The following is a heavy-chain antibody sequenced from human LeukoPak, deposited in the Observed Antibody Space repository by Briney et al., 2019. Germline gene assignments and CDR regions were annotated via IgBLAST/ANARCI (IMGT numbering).Heavy chain of an antibody. D-gene: IGHD6-13*01. V-gene: IGHV7-4-1*02. CDR2: INTNTGNP. J-gene: IGHJ4*02. Sequence: ASVKVSCKASGYTFTGYYMHWVRQAPGQGLEWMGWINTNTGNPTYAQGFTGRFVFSLDTSVSTAYLQISSLKAEDTAVYYCARDLAAAGSTFDYWGQGTLVTVSS. CDR3: ARDLAAAGSTFDY. CDR1: GYTFTGYY.